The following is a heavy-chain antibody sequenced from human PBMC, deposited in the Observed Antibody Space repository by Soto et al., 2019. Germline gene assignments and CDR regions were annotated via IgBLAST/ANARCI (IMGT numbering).Heavy chain of an antibody. J-gene: IGHJ3*01. CDR2: ISGSGGST. V-gene: IGHV3-23*01. CDR1: GFTFSSYA. Sequence: EVQLLESGGGLEQPGGSLRLSCAASGFTFSSYALSWFRQAPGKGLGGVSAISGSGGSTYYADSVKGRFTISRDNSKNTLYLQMNSLRAEDTAVYYCAKWGDIVVVPAAIGNWGQGTMVTVSS. CDR3: AKWGDIVVVPAAIGN. D-gene: IGHD2-2*01.